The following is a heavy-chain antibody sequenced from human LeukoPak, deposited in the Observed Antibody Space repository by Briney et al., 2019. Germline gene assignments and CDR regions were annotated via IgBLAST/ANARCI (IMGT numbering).Heavy chain of an antibody. D-gene: IGHD3-10*01. J-gene: IGHJ4*02. V-gene: IGHV4-34*01. CDR3: ARAWGSGSYYIGEIGLNFDY. CDR2: IHHRGST. CDR1: GGSFSGYY. Sequence: SETLSLTCNVYGGSFSGYYWSWIRQPPGKGLEWIGSIHHRGSTYYNPSLKSRVTISLDTSKNQFSLKLGSVTAADTAVYYCARAWGSGSYYIGEIGLNFDYWGQGTLVIVSS.